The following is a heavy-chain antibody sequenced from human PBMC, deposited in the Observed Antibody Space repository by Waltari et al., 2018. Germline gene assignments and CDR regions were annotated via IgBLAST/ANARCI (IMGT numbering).Heavy chain of an antibody. CDR3: ARALRYCSSTSCPLGY. J-gene: IGHJ4*02. CDR2: IIPIVGIA. Sequence: QVQLVQSGAEVKKPGSSVKVSCKASGGPFSSYAISWVRQAPGQGLEWMGGIIPIVGIANYAKKFQGRVTITADKSTSTAYMELTSLRSEDTAVYYCARALRYCSSTSCPLGYWGQGTLVTVSS. V-gene: IGHV1-69*10. CDR1: GGPFSSYA. D-gene: IGHD2-2*01.